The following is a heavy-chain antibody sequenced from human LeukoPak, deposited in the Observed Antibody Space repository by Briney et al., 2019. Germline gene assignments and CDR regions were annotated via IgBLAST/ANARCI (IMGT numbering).Heavy chain of an antibody. V-gene: IGHV4-59*01. CDR2: IHYSGGT. CDR1: GGSINNYY. D-gene: IGHD4-17*01. J-gene: IGHJ3*02. Sequence: PSETLPHICTVSGGSINNYYWSWIRQPPGEGLEWIAYIHYSGGTNYNPSLKSRVTISVDTSKNQFSLKLSSVTAADTAVYYCARATTVTTDAFDIWGQGTMVTVSS. CDR3: ARATTVTTDAFDI.